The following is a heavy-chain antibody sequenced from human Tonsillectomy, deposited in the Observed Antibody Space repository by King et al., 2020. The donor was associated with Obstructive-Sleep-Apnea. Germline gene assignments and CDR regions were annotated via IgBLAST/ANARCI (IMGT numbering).Heavy chain of an antibody. D-gene: IGHD3-10*01. J-gene: IGHJ4*02. Sequence: VQLVESGGGLVKPGGSLRLSCAASGFTFSNAWMNWVRQAPGKGLEWVGRIKTKTDGGIIDYAAPVKGRFTISRDDSKNTLYLQMNSLKNEDTAVYYCTTGFYGSGSRQDYWGQGTLVTVSS. CDR1: GFTFSNAW. V-gene: IGHV3-15*01. CDR2: IKTKTDGGII. CDR3: TTGFYGSGSRQDY.